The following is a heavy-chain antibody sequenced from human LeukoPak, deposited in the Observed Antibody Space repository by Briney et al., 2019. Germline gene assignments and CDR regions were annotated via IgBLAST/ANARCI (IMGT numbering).Heavy chain of an antibody. CDR2: MSVSSGLI. D-gene: IGHD3-16*01. Sequence: GGSLRLSCAASGFMLINHGMNWVRQAPGKGLEWVSSMSVSSGLIYYADSVKGRFTVSRDNAKNSLYLQMNSLRADDTAVYYCAREFEGSASGAGYWGRGTLVTVSS. CDR3: AREFEGSASGAGY. V-gene: IGHV3-21*01. CDR1: GFMLINHG. J-gene: IGHJ4*02.